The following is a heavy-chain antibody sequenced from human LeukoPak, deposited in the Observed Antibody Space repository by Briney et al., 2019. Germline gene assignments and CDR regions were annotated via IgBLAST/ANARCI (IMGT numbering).Heavy chain of an antibody. CDR3: ARGVVERIYYYYYYMDA. CDR1: GGSFSGYY. V-gene: IGHV4-34*01. Sequence: PSETLSLTCAVYGGSFSGYYWSWIRQPPGKGLEWIGEINHSGSTNYNPSLKSRVTISVDTSKNQFSLKLSSVTAADTAVYYCARGVVERIYYYYYYMDAWAKGPRSPSP. J-gene: IGHJ6*03. D-gene: IGHD2-15*01. CDR2: INHSGST.